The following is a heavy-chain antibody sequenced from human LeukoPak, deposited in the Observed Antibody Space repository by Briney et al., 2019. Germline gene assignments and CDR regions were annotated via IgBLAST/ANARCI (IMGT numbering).Heavy chain of an antibody. CDR3: ARYDTAIGYFDY. CDR1: GGSFSTYY. Sequence: SETLSLTCAVYGGSFSTYYWSWIRQPPGKGLEWIGEIYHSGSTYYNPSLKSRVTISVDRSKNQFSLKLSSVTAADTAVYYCARYDTAIGYFDYWGQGTLVTVSS. J-gene: IGHJ4*02. D-gene: IGHD5-18*01. V-gene: IGHV4-34*01. CDR2: IYHSGST.